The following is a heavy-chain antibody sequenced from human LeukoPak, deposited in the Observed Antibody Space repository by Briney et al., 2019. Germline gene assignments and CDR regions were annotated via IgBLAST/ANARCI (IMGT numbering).Heavy chain of an antibody. CDR3: ARGSYGSGFYYNVFAY. Sequence: SGKASRKASGYSLAALYIHWDRQVPGHWIEWMASSIPNSGDSNNAQKFQGRLTMTRDTSISTAYMEVSRLRSDDTAVYYCARGSYGSGFYYNVFAYWGQGTLVTVSS. CDR1: GYSLAALY. V-gene: IGHV1-2*02. D-gene: IGHD3-10*01. CDR2: SIPNSGDS. J-gene: IGHJ4*02.